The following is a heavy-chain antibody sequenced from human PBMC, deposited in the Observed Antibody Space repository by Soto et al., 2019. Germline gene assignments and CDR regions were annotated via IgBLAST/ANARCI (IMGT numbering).Heavy chain of an antibody. CDR2: ISGSDGKT. CDR1: GFSFGSYA. J-gene: IGHJ4*02. Sequence: GGSLRLSCAASGFSFGSYALSWVRQAPGKGLEWVSTISGSDGKTFYADSVKGRFSISRDTSPSTLYLQMNSLRADDTAMYYCARWSYLDYWGQGTRVTVSS. V-gene: IGHV3-23*01. CDR3: ARWSYLDY. D-gene: IGHD3-3*01.